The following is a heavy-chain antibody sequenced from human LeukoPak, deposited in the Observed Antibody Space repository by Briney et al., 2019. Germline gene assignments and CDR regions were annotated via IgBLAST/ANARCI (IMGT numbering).Heavy chain of an antibody. CDR3: ASFQPGITMVRGVHEPRDV. CDR1: GFTFTRYG. CDR2: IRYDGSYK. D-gene: IGHD3-10*01. Sequence: GGSLRLSCATSGFTFTRYGMHWVRQAPGKGLEWAAFIRYDGSYKYYAGSVKGRFTISRDNSKNALYLQMNSLRAEDTAVYYCASFQPGITMVRGVHEPRDVWGQGTTVTVSS. J-gene: IGHJ6*02. V-gene: IGHV3-30*02.